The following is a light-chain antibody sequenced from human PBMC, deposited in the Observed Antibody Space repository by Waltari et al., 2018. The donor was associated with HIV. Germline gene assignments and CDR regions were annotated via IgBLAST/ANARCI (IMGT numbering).Light chain of an antibody. CDR3: QQYNFWPPLT. V-gene: IGKV3-15*01. CDR2: LAS. J-gene: IGKJ4*01. Sequence: EIVMTQSPVTLSVSPGDTVTLSCRASQSVNSNLAWYQQKPGQAPRLLIYLASNRAIGIPGRFSGSGYGTEITLTVSSLQSEDFAVYYCQQYNFWPPLTFGGGTKVEIK. CDR1: QSVNSN.